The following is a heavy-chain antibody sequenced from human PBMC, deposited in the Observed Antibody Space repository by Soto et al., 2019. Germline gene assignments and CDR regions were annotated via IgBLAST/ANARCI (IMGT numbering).Heavy chain of an antibody. D-gene: IGHD3-22*01. J-gene: IGHJ4*02. CDR1: GFPFSSYW. CDR3: TRAPDSSGSYYYFDY. CDR2: INRDGSER. Sequence: EVQLVASGGGLVQPGGSLRLSCAASGFPFSSYWMSWVRQAPGKGLQWVANINRDGSERYYVDSLKGRFTISRDNAENSLYLQMNSLRDEDTAVYYCTRAPDSSGSYYYFDYWGQGTLVTVSS. V-gene: IGHV3-7*03.